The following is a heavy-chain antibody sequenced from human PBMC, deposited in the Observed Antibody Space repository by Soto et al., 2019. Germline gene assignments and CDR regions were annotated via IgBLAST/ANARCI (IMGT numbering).Heavy chain of an antibody. D-gene: IGHD6-6*01. J-gene: IGHJ6*02. CDR3: AREKAARTSYYGLDV. Sequence: LRLSCAASGFTFSHYGMHWVRQAPGKGLEWVAVIWYDGSNKDYADSVKGRFTISRDNSKNTLDLQMKSLRAEDTAVYYCAREKAARTSYYGLDVWGQGTTVTV. CDR1: GFTFSHYG. CDR2: IWYDGSNK. V-gene: IGHV3-33*01.